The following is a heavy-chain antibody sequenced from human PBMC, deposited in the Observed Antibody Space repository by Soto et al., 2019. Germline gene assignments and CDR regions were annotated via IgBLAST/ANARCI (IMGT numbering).Heavy chain of an antibody. V-gene: IGHV1-18*01. D-gene: IGHD1-26*01. J-gene: IGHJ4*02. Sequence: QVQLVQSGAEVKKPGASVKVSCKASGYTFTDYGISWVRQAPGQGLEWMGWISGYNGDTKCAQELQGRVTLTTDTSTSTANPQQRRLKYDDKAVHYCARGSRSTPLVPNFNYLGQGTLVTVSP. CDR1: GYTFTDYG. CDR3: ARGSRSTPLVPNFNY. CDR2: ISGYNGDT.